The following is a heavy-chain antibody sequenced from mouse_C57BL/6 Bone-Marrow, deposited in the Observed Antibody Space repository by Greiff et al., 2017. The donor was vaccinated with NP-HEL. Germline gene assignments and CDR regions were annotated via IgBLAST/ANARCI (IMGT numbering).Heavy chain of an antibody. D-gene: IGHD1-1*01. J-gene: IGHJ3*01. CDR3: TRERYYGSSYLFAY. Sequence: DVMLVESGEGLVKPGGSLKLSCAASGFTFSSYAMSWVRQTPEKRLEWVAYISSGGDYIYYADTVKGRFTISRDNARNTLYLQMSSLKSEDTAMYYCTRERYYGSSYLFAYWGQGTLVTVSA. V-gene: IGHV5-9-1*02. CDR1: GFTFSSYA. CDR2: ISSGGDYI.